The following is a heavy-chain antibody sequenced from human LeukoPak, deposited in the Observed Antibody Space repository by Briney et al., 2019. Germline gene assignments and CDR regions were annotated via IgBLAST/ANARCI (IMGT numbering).Heavy chain of an antibody. J-gene: IGHJ4*02. CDR3: ASRPGDNFF. V-gene: IGHV3-23*01. D-gene: IGHD4-23*01. Sequence: GESLRLSCAASGFTFSSYAMSWVRQAPGKGLEWVSGINTSGGSTAYADSVKGRFNISRDNAQNSLYLQMNSLTAEDTAVYYCASRPGDNFFWGQGTLVTVSS. CDR1: GFTFSSYA. CDR2: INTSGGST.